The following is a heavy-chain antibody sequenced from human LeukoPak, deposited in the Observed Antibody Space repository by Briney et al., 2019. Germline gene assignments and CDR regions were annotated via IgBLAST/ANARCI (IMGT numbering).Heavy chain of an antibody. J-gene: IGHJ4*02. CDR1: GFSFGDYG. Sequence: QPGGSLRLSCIVSGFSFGDYGLTWVRETPGKGLYWVGFIRTKPYGGTAEYAASVKGRFTISRDDSKSIAYLQMNSLKTDDTAVYYYTRSHLTQLVYYFDYWGQGTLVTVSS. V-gene: IGHV3-49*04. D-gene: IGHD6-13*01. CDR2: IRTKPYGGTA. CDR3: TRSHLTQLVYYFDY.